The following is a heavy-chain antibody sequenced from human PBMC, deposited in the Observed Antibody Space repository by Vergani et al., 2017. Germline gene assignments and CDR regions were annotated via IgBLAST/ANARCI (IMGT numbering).Heavy chain of an antibody. J-gene: IGHJ5*02. CDR3: AHRRAIFGVANWFDP. CDR1: GFSLSTSGVG. CDR2: IYWDDDK. Sequence: QITLKESGPTLVKPTQTLTLTCTFSGFSLSTSGVGVGWIRQPPGKALEWLALIYWDDDKRYSPSLKSRLTITKDTSKNQVVLRMTNMDPVDTATYYCAHRRAIFGVANWFDPWGQGTLVTVSS. D-gene: IGHD3-3*01. V-gene: IGHV2-5*02.